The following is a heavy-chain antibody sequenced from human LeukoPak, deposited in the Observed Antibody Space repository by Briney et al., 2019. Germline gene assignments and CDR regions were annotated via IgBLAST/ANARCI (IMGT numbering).Heavy chain of an antibody. CDR3: ARDTARIQLWLPASEAFDI. D-gene: IGHD5-18*01. V-gene: IGHV3-21*01. CDR1: GFTFSSYS. CDR2: ISSSSSYI. J-gene: IGHJ3*02. Sequence: KPGGSLRLSCAASGFTFSSYSMNWVRQAPGKGLEGVSSISSSSSYIYYADSVKGRFTISRDNAKNSLYLQMNSLRAEDTAVYYCARDTARIQLWLPASEAFDIWGQGTMVTVSS.